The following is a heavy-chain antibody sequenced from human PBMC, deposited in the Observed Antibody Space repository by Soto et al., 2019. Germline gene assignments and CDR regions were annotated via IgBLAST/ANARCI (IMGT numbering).Heavy chain of an antibody. J-gene: IGHJ5*02. D-gene: IGHD3-3*01. CDR1: GFTFSSYT. CDR3: ASELNFGVATLS. V-gene: IGHV3-21*01. Sequence: EVQLVESGGGLVKPGGSLRLSCAASGFTFSSYTLNWVRQAPGKGLEWVSSITSSSTYIYYADSVKGRFTISRDNAKNSLFLQMNSLRTGDTGVYYCASELNFGVATLSWRQGTLVTVSS. CDR2: ITSSSTYI.